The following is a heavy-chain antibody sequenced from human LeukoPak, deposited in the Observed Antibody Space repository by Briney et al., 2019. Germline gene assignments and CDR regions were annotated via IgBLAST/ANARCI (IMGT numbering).Heavy chain of an antibody. CDR1: GGSISNRDYY. CDR2: IYNSGST. D-gene: IGHD2/OR15-2a*01. CDR3: ARTRRRDFKFHGMDV. Sequence: SQTLSLTCTVSGGSISNRDYYWSWIRLPPGKGLEWIGYIYNSGSTDYNPSLRSRLSISLDTSKNRFSLKLNSVTAADTAMYYCARTRRRDFKFHGMDVWGQGTAVTVSS. J-gene: IGHJ6*02. V-gene: IGHV4-30-4*01.